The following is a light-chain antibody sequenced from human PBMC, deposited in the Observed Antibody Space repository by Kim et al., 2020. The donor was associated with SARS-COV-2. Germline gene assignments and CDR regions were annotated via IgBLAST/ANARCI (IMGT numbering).Light chain of an antibody. V-gene: IGKV3-15*01. CDR1: QSISTN. Sequence: GSPRERATLSCRASQSISTNLAWYQQKPGQAPRLLIYGASTRATDIPARFSGSGSGTEFTLTISSLQSEDFAVYYCQQYDNWPPLTFGQGTKLEIK. J-gene: IGKJ2*01. CDR3: QQYDNWPPLT. CDR2: GAS.